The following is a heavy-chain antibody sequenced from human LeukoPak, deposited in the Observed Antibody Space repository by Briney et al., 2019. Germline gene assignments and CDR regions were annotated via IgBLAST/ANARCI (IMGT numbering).Heavy chain of an antibody. CDR3: AIDPNWETHN. CDR2: IGNNGGGI. J-gene: IGHJ4*02. D-gene: IGHD7-27*01. CDR1: GFTFTSYT. Sequence: GGSLRLSCAASGFTFTSYTMYWVRQAPGKGLEWVSIIGNNGGGIHYADSVRGRFTMSRDNSKNTLYLQMTNLRVDDTALYYCAIDPNWETHNWGQGVLVTVSS. V-gene: IGHV3-23*01.